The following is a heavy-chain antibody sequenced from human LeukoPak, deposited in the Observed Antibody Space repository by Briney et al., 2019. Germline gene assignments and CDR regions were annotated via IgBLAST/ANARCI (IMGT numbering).Heavy chain of an antibody. Sequence: SETLSLTCTVSGGSIGSYYWSWVRQPPGKGLEWIGYIHYSGSTNYNPSLKSRVTISVDTSKNQFSLKLSSVTAADTAVYYCARQDPDGDWFDPWGQGTLVTVSS. CDR3: ARQDPDGDWFDP. CDR2: IHYSGST. D-gene: IGHD3-16*01. J-gene: IGHJ5*02. V-gene: IGHV4-59*08. CDR1: GGSIGSYY.